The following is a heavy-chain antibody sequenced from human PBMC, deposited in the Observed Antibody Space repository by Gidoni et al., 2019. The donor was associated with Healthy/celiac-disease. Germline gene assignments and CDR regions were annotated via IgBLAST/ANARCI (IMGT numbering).Heavy chain of an antibody. Sequence: EVQLVESGGGVVQPGGSLRPSCAASGFTFSSYAMCWVRQAPGKGLEWVSAISGSGGSTYYADSVKGRFTISRDNSKNTLYLQMNSLRAEDTAVYYCAKVRRSWYWVYWGQGTLVTVSS. D-gene: IGHD6-13*01. J-gene: IGHJ4*02. V-gene: IGHV3-23*04. CDR1: GFTFSSYA. CDR3: AKVRRSWYWVY. CDR2: ISGSGGST.